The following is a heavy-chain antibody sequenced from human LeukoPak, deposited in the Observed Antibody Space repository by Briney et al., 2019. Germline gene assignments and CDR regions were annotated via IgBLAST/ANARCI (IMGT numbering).Heavy chain of an antibody. Sequence: GGSLRLSCAASGLTFSSYPMNWGRQAPGGGLEWVACFSYARTHINYAASVKGRFTISRDNAKNSLYLQMSSLRAEDTAIYSCTRSPPRGYSGHDDWPAYNFDYWGQGTLVTVSS. J-gene: IGHJ4*02. CDR3: TRSPPRGYSGHDDWPAYNFDY. D-gene: IGHD5-12*01. V-gene: IGHV3-21*01. CDR1: GLTFSSYP. CDR2: FSYARTHI.